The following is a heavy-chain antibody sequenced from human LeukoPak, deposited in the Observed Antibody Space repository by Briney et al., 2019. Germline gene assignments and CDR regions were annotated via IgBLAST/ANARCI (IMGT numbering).Heavy chain of an antibody. CDR2: IWYDGSNK. CDR1: GFTFSSYA. J-gene: IGHJ5*02. Sequence: GRSLRLSCAASGFTFSSYAMHWVRQAPGKGLEWVAVIWYDGSNKYYADSVKGRFTISRDNSKNTLYLQMNSLRAEDTAVYYCAKGMEDIVVVPAIDPWGQGTLVTVSS. D-gene: IGHD2-2*01. V-gene: IGHV3-30*04. CDR3: AKGMEDIVVVPAIDP.